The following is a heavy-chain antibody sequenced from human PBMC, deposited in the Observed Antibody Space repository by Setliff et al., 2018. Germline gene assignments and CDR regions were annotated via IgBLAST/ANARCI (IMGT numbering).Heavy chain of an antibody. V-gene: IGHV4-59*11. J-gene: IGHJ6*03. CDR2: IYYSGST. Sequence: SETLSLTCTVSGGSISSHYWSWIRQPPGKGLEWIGYIYYSGSTNYNPSLKSRVTISVDASKNQFSLKLSSVTAADTAVYYCARGQPTYDFWSGYNYYYYYMDVWGKGTTVTVSS. D-gene: IGHD3-3*01. CDR3: ARGQPTYDFWSGYNYYYYYMDV. CDR1: GGSISSHY.